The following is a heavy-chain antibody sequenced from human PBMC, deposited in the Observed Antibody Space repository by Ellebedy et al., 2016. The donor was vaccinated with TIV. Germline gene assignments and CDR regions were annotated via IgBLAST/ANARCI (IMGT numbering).Heavy chain of an antibody. D-gene: IGHD6-19*01. V-gene: IGHV3-33*01. CDR1: GLTFSSYG. J-gene: IGHJ4*02. CDR2: IWYDGSNK. CDR3: ARDQGSGWGAFDY. Sequence: GESLKISCAASGLTFSSYGMHWVRQAPGQGLEWVAVIWYDGSNKYYADSVKGRFTISRDNSKNTLSLQMNSLRAEDTAVYDCARDQGSGWGAFDYWGQGTLVTVSS.